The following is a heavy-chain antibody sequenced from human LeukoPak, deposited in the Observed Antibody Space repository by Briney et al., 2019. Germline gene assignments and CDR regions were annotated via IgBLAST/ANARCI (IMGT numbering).Heavy chain of an antibody. J-gene: IGHJ4*02. CDR3: AKDQASGSYPRFFDY. CDR2: ISYDGSNK. V-gene: IGHV3-30-3*01. D-gene: IGHD1-26*01. Sequence: GGSLRLSCAASGFTFSSYAMHWVRQAPGKGLEWVAVISYDGSNKYYADSVKGRFTISRDNSKNTLYLQMNSLRAEDTAVYYCAKDQASGSYPRFFDYWGQGTLVTVSS. CDR1: GFTFSSYA.